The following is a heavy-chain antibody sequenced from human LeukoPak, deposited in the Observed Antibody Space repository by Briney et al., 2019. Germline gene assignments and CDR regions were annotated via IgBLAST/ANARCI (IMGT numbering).Heavy chain of an antibody. Sequence: GRSLRLSCAASGFTFDDYAMHWVRQAPGKGLEWVSGISWNSGSIGYADSVKGRFTISRDNAKNSLSLQMNSLRAEDMALYYCAKETSSGWNPDAFDIWGQGTMVTVSS. D-gene: IGHD6-19*01. J-gene: IGHJ3*02. CDR3: AKETSSGWNPDAFDI. CDR1: GFTFDDYA. V-gene: IGHV3-9*03. CDR2: ISWNSGSI.